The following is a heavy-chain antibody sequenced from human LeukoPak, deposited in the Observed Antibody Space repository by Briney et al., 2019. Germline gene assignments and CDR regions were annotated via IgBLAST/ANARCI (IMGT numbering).Heavy chain of an antibody. J-gene: IGHJ4*02. V-gene: IGHV4-59*08. CDR2: IYYSGST. D-gene: IGHD4-17*01. Sequence: SETLSLTCTVSGGSISSYYWSWIRQPPGKGLEWIGYIYYSGSTNYNPSLKSRVTISVDTSKNQFSLKLSSVTAADTAVYYCARQYYGELDYWGQGTLVTVSS. CDR3: ARQYYGELDY. CDR1: GGSISSYY.